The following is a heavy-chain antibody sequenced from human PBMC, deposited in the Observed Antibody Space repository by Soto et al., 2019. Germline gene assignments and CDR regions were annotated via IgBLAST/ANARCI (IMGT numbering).Heavy chain of an antibody. Sequence: PGGSLRLSCAASGFTFSSYSMNWVRQAPGKGLEWVSYISSSSSTIYYADSVKGRFTISRDNAKNSLYLQMNSLRDEDTAVYYCARNIGHYYDSSGYSGYWGQGTLVTVSS. CDR1: GFTFSSYS. CDR2: ISSSSSTI. CDR3: ARNIGHYYDSSGYSGY. V-gene: IGHV3-48*02. J-gene: IGHJ4*02. D-gene: IGHD3-22*01.